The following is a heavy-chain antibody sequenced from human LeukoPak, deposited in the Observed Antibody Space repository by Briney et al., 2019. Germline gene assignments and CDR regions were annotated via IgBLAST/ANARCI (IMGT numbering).Heavy chain of an antibody. V-gene: IGHV3-30-3*01. J-gene: IGHJ5*02. Sequence: PGGFLRLSCAASGFTFSSYAMHWVRQAPGKGLEWVAIISYDGSNKYYADSVKGRFTISRDNSKNTLYLQMNSLRAEDTAVYYCAREGIQLWFGGVGDWFDPWGQGTLVTVSS. CDR3: AREGIQLWFGGVGDWFDP. D-gene: IGHD5-18*01. CDR1: GFTFSSYA. CDR2: ISYDGSNK.